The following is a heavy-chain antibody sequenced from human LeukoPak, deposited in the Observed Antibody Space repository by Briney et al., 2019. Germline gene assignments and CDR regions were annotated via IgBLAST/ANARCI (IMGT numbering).Heavy chain of an antibody. D-gene: IGHD6-13*01. Sequence: GGSLRLSCTVSGFTVSSNSMSWVRQAPGKGLEWVSFIYSDNTHYSDSVKGRFTISRDNAKNSLYLQMNSLRAEDTAVYYCARIMTQQMVFDYWGQGTLVTVSS. V-gene: IGHV3-53*01. CDR1: GFTVSSNS. CDR3: ARIMTQQMVFDY. CDR2: IYSDNT. J-gene: IGHJ4*02.